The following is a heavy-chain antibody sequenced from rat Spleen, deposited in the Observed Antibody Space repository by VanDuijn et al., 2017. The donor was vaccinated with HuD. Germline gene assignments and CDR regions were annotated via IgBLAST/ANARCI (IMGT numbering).Heavy chain of an antibody. D-gene: IGHD2-2*01. CDR1: GFTFSDFG. CDR3: ASGIPRWFAY. CDR2: ISSHSGTI. J-gene: IGHJ3*01. V-gene: IGHV5-34*01. Sequence: EVQLVESGGGLVQPGRSLELSCVASGFTFSDFGMNWIRQAPGKGLEWVAYISSHSGTIYYADTAKGRFTISRDNAKNTLYLQLSSLRTEDTAFYYCASGIPRWFAYWGQGTLVTVSS.